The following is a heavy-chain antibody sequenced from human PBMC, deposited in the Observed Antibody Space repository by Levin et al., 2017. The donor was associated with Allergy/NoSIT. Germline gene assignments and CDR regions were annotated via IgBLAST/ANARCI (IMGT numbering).Heavy chain of an antibody. V-gene: IGHV4-39*07. CDR3: ARGTEYYYYGMDV. CDR1: GGSISSSSYY. J-gene: IGHJ6*02. Sequence: PSETLSLTCTVSGGSISSSSYYWGWIRQPPGKGLEWIGSIYYSGSTYYNPSLKSRVTISVDTSKNQFSLKLSSVTAADTAVYYCARGTEYYYYGMDVWGQGTTVTVSS. CDR2: IYYSGST.